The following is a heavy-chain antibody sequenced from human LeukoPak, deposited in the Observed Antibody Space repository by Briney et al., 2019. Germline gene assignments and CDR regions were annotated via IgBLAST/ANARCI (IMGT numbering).Heavy chain of an antibody. CDR1: GYTLTELS. CDR3: VRASLLRGLVGYYFDS. V-gene: IGHV1-24*01. Sequence: ASVKVSSKVSGYTLTELSMHWVRQAPGKGLEWMGGFDPEDGETIHAQKFQGRVTMTEDTPTDTAYMELSSLRSEDTAVYFCVRASLLRGLVGYYFDSWGQGTPVTVFS. D-gene: IGHD3-16*02. J-gene: IGHJ4*02. CDR2: FDPEDGET.